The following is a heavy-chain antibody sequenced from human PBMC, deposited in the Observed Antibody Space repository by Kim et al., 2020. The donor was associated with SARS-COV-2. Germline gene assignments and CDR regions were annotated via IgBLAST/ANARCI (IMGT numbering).Heavy chain of an antibody. J-gene: IGHJ4*02. CDR3: ARDQYRGSYSFDF. Sequence: SETLSLTCTVSGGSIGSDHWWSWFRQAPGKGLEWIGEIYHSESPRYNPSLKSRVTISVDKSKNQLSLKVSSVTAADTAVYYCARDQYRGSYSFDFWGQGT. CDR1: GGSIGSDHW. CDR2: IYHSESP. D-gene: IGHD1-26*01. V-gene: IGHV4-4*02.